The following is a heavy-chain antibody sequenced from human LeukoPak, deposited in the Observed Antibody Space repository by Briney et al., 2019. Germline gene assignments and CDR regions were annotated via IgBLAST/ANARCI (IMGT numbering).Heavy chain of an antibody. Sequence: GGSLRLSCAASGFTFSSYSMNWVRQAPGKGLEWVSYISSSSSTIYYADSVKGRFTISRDNAKNSLYLQMNSLRAEDTAVYYCARAKHSKYFGYNWFDPWGQGTLVTVSS. CDR3: ARAKHSKYFGYNWFDP. V-gene: IGHV3-48*04. CDR1: GFTFSSYS. J-gene: IGHJ5*02. D-gene: IGHD4-11*01. CDR2: ISSSSSTI.